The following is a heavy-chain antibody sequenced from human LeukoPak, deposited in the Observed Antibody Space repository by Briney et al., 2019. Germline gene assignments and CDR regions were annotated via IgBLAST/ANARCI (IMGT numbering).Heavy chain of an antibody. Sequence: SETLSLTCTVSGGSFSSGSYYWSWIRQPPGKGLEWNGYIYYSGSTNYNPSLKSRATISVDTSKNHFSLKLSSVTAADTAMYYCAREYSYGYFDYWGQGTLVTVSS. V-gene: IGHV4-61*03. D-gene: IGHD5-18*01. CDR2: IYYSGST. CDR1: GGSFSSGSYY. CDR3: AREYSYGYFDY. J-gene: IGHJ4*02.